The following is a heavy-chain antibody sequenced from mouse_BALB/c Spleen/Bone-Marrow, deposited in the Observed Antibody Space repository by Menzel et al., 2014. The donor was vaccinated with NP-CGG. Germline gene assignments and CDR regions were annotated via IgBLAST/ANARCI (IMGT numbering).Heavy chain of an antibody. CDR3: ARRGDYGHWYFDV. CDR1: GYTFTSYW. V-gene: IGHV1-7*01. CDR2: INPSTGYT. J-gene: IGHJ1*01. D-gene: IGHD1-2*01. Sequence: QVQLKESGAELAKPGASVKMSCKASGYTFTSYWMHWVKQRPGQGLEWIGYINPSTGYTEYNQKFKDKATLTADKSSSTAYMQLSSLTSEDSAVYYCARRGDYGHWYFDVWGAGTTVTVSS.